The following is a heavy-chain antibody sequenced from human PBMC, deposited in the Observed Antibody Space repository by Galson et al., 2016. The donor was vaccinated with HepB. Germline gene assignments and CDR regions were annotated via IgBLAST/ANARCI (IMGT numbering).Heavy chain of an antibody. CDR1: GDTFNSYA. J-gene: IGHJ4*02. CDR2: VIPLFGTT. CDR3: ARGGYSSNWYLGY. Sequence: SVKVSCKASGDTFNSYAVNWVRRAPGLGLEWMGGVIPLFGTTKYAQNFQGRVTITADNSKNTLFLQMNSLRAEDTAVYYCARGGYSSNWYLGYWGQGTLVTVSS. D-gene: IGHD6-13*01. V-gene: IGHV1-69*06.